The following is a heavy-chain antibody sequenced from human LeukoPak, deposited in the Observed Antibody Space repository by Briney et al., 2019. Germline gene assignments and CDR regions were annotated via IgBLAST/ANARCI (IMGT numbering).Heavy chain of an antibody. J-gene: IGHJ4*02. V-gene: IGHV4-59*01. Sequence: SETLSLTCTVSRGSISNYYWSWIRQPPGKGLEWIGYIYYSGSTNYNPSLKSRVTISVDTSKNQVSLKVSSVTAADTAVYYCARDPGYGGKDYFDYWGQGTLVTVSS. CDR3: ARDPGYGGKDYFDY. CDR1: RGSISNYY. D-gene: IGHD4-23*01. CDR2: IYYSGST.